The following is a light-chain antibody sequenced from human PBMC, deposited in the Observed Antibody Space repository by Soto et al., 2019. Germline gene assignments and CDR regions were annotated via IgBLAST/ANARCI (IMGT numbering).Light chain of an antibody. J-gene: IGLJ2*01. CDR1: SSNIGNNY. Sequence: QSVLTQPPSVSAAPGQKVTISCSGRSSNIGNNYVSWYQHLPGTAPNLLIYDNEKRPSGIPDRFSGSKSGTSATLGIAGLQTGDEADYYCGTWDSSLSAVVFGGGTKLTVL. CDR3: GTWDSSLSAVV. V-gene: IGLV1-51*01. CDR2: DNE.